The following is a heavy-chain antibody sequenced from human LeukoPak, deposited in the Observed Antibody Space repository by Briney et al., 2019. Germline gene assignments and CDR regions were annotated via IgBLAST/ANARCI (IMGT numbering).Heavy chain of an antibody. CDR1: GFTFSSYG. CDR3: AKDNSQLMITFGGVIVPNYFDY. D-gene: IGHD3-16*02. J-gene: IGHJ4*02. Sequence: QPGGSLRLSCAASGFTFSSYGMHRVRQAPGKGLEWVAVISYDGSKKYYADSVKGRFTISRDNSKNTLYLQMNSLRAEDTAVYYCAKDNSQLMITFGGVIVPNYFDYWGQGTLVTVSS. V-gene: IGHV3-30*18. CDR2: ISYDGSKK.